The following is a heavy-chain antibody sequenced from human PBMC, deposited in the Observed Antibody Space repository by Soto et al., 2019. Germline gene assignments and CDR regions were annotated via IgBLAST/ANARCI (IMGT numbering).Heavy chain of an antibody. Sequence: QLQLQESGPGLVKPSETLSLTCTVSGGSISSSSYYWGWIRQPPGKGLEWIGSIYYSGSTYYNPSLKSRVTISVDTSKNQFSLKLSSVTAADTAVYYCARTYCSGGSCYHGRKHDAFDIWGQGTMVTVSS. CDR2: IYYSGST. V-gene: IGHV4-39*01. CDR1: GGSISSSSYY. CDR3: ARTYCSGGSCYHGRKHDAFDI. J-gene: IGHJ3*02. D-gene: IGHD2-15*01.